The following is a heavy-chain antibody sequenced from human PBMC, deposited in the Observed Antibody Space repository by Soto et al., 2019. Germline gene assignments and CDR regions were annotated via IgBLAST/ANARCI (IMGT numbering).Heavy chain of an antibody. CDR3: AKEGDCSGGSCSSSGGYYYYYMDV. D-gene: IGHD2-15*01. Sequence: EVQLVESGGGLVQPGRSLRLSCAASGFTFDDYAMHWVRQAPGKGLEWVSGISWNSGSIGYADSVKGRFTISRDNAKNSLYLQMNSLRAEDTALYYCAKEGDCSGGSCSSSGGYYYYYMDVWGKGTTVTVSS. CDR2: ISWNSGSI. J-gene: IGHJ6*03. V-gene: IGHV3-9*01. CDR1: GFTFDDYA.